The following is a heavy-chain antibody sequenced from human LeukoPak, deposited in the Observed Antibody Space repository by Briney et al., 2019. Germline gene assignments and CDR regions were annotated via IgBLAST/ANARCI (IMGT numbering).Heavy chain of an antibody. Sequence: GGALRLSCAASGFMFSGYWMHWVRQGPEKGLEVVSRIDNDGNGIIYADSVKGRFTTSRDNAKNTLYLQMSSLRVEDTAVYYCATGGGWEPSSGVVTHIDVWGKGTTVTVSS. V-gene: IGHV3-74*01. D-gene: IGHD3-3*01. CDR3: ATGGGWEPSSGVVTHIDV. CDR2: IDNDGNGI. CDR1: GFMFSGYW. J-gene: IGHJ6*03.